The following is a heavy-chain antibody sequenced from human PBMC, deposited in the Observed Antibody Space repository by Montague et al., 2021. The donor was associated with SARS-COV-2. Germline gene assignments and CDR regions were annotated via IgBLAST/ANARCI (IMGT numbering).Heavy chain of an antibody. Sequence: SETLSLTCTVSGASINIGTYYWTWIRQSPGKPLEWVGYIHDSGTTNYHPSLKSRVTILEDTSRNQFSLNLNSVTAADTAVYYCARGRCSGGFGYYGVAFDYWGQGTMVTVS. V-gene: IGHV4-61*01. CDR3: ARGRCSGGFGYYGVAFDY. J-gene: IGHJ3*01. CDR1: GASINIGTYY. D-gene: IGHD2-15*01. CDR2: IHDSGTT.